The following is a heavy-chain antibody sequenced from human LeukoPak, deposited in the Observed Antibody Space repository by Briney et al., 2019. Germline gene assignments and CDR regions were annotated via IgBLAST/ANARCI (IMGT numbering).Heavy chain of an antibody. J-gene: IGHJ6*02. CDR1: GGSISSGVYC. CDR3: ARDGGGSLYGMDV. Sequence: SQTLSLTCTVSGGSISSGVYCWSWIRQRPGEGLQWIGYICSSGSAYYNPSLKSRVTMSIDTSNNQFSLKLNSVTAADTAVYYCARDGGGSLYGMDVWGQGTTVTVSS. D-gene: IGHD2-15*01. V-gene: IGHV4-31*03. CDR2: ICSSGSA.